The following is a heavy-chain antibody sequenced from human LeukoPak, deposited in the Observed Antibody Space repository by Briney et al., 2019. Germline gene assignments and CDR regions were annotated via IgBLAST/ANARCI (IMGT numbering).Heavy chain of an antibody. Sequence: PGGPLRLSCAASGFTFNTFWMNWVRLAPGRGLEWLANIRPDGSDKYYVDSVGGRFTISRDNGKNLVYLEMNSLRVEDTAVYYCSGRDSSRNPWAYWGQGTLVSVSS. CDR2: IRPDGSDK. CDR1: GFTFNTFW. J-gene: IGHJ4*02. D-gene: IGHD2-2*01. CDR3: SGRDSSRNPWAY. V-gene: IGHV3-7*01.